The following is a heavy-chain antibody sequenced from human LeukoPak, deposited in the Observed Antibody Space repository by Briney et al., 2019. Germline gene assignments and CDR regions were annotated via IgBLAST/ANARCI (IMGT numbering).Heavy chain of an antibody. Sequence: GASVKVSCKASGYTFTSYYMHWVRQAPGQGLEWMGIINPSGGSTSYAQKFQERVTITRDMSTSTAYMELSSLRSEDTAVYYCAAELRNSGSYFNFDYWGQGTLVTVSS. D-gene: IGHD1-26*01. CDR2: INPSGGST. CDR3: AAELRNSGSYFNFDY. CDR1: GYTFTSYY. J-gene: IGHJ4*02. V-gene: IGHV1-46*01.